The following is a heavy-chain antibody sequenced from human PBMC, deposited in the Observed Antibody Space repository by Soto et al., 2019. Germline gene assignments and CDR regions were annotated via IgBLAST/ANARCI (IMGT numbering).Heavy chain of an antibody. CDR2: INAGNGNT. J-gene: IGHJ4*02. D-gene: IGHD2-15*01. Sequence: QVQLVQSGAEVKKPGASVKVSCKASGYTFTSYAMHWVRQAPGQRLEWMGWINAGNGNTKYSQKFQGSVTITRDTSASTAYMELSSLRSEDTAVYYCARGDIVVVVAARFDYWGQGTLVTVSS. CDR3: ARGDIVVVVAARFDY. CDR1: GYTFTSYA. V-gene: IGHV1-3*01.